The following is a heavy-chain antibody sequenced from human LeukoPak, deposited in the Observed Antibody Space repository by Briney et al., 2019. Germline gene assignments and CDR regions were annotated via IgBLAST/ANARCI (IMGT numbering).Heavy chain of an antibody. CDR3: ARGKDYGIDF. D-gene: IGHD4-17*01. Sequence: PSQTLSLTCAVSGASLSTGNYCWNWIRQPPGKGLEWIGCISHTGSTYGNPSLKSHTYYNPSLKSRITISVERSKNQFSLKVDSVTAADTAMYYCARGKDYGIDFWGQGTLVTVSS. V-gene: IGHV4-30-2*01. CDR1: GASLSTGNYC. J-gene: IGHJ4*02. CDR2: ISHTGSTYGNPSLKSHT.